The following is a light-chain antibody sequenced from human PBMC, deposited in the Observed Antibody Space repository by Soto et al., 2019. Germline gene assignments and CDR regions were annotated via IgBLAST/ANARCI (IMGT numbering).Light chain of an antibody. J-gene: IGKJ3*01. CDR1: QSVSSY. V-gene: IGKV3-11*01. Sequence: EIVLTQSTATLSLSPGERATLSCRASQSVSSYLAWYQQKPGQAPRLLIYDASNRATGITARFSGSGSGTDFTLTISSLEAEDFAVYYCQQRSNWLTCGPGTKVDIK. CDR3: QQRSNWLT. CDR2: DAS.